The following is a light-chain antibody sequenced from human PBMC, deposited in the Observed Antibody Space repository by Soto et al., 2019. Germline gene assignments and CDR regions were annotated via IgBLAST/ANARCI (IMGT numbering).Light chain of an antibody. V-gene: IGLV2-14*01. CDR1: IHYDF. J-gene: IGLJ1*01. CDR3: GSYTSSSNYV. CDR2: EVS. Sequence: QSALTQPASVSGSPGQSITISCTGYIHYDFVSWYQQHPGTAPKLVIYEVSNRPSGTSDRFSGSKSGHTASLTISGLQTGDEAVYYCGSYTSSSNYVFGTGTKVTVL.